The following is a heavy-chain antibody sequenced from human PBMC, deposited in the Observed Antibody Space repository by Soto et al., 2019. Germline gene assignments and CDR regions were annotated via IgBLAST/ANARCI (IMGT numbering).Heavy chain of an antibody. Sequence: GESLKISCKGSGYSFTSYWIGWVRQVPGKGLEWMGIIYPGDSDTRYSPSFQGQVTISADKSISTAYLQWSSLKASDTAMYYCARARIDSSGNNWFDPWGQGTLVTVSS. CDR1: GYSFTSYW. CDR3: ARARIDSSGNNWFDP. V-gene: IGHV5-51*01. CDR2: IYPGDSDT. J-gene: IGHJ5*02. D-gene: IGHD3-22*01.